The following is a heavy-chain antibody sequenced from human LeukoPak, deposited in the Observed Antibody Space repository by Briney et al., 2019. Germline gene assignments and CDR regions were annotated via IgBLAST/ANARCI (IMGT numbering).Heavy chain of an antibody. CDR1: GYRFTSYW. D-gene: IGHD2-15*01. CDR3: ARQRQYCSGGSCYSLYFDY. V-gene: IGHV5-51*01. J-gene: IGHJ4*02. CDR2: IYPDDSDT. Sequence: GESLKISCKGSGYRFTSYWIGWVRQVPGKGLEWMGIIYPDDSDTRYRPSFQGQVTISADKSISTAYLQWSSLKASDTAMYYCARQRQYCSGGSCYSLYFDYWGQGTLVTVSS.